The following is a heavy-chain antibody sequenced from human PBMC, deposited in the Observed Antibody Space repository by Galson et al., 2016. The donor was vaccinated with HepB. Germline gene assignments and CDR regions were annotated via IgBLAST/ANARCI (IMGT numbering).Heavy chain of an antibody. D-gene: IGHD3-10*01. Sequence: CAISGDSVSSNSAAWNWIRQSPSRGLEWLGRTYYRSKWYNDYAVSVKSRININPDTSKNQFSLKLSAVTAADMAVYYCARGPPDYLDSGSFYSGWFDPWGQGTLVTVSS. CDR1: GDSVSSNSAA. CDR2: TYYRSKWYN. J-gene: IGHJ5*02. CDR3: ARGPPDYLDSGSFYSGWFDP. V-gene: IGHV6-1*01.